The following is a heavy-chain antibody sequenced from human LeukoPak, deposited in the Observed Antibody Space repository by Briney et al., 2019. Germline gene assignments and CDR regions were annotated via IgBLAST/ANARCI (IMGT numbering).Heavy chain of an antibody. CDR2: IYYSGSS. CDR3: ARTEYYFDH. J-gene: IGHJ4*02. CDR1: SGSISSYY. D-gene: IGHD3-10*01. Sequence: PSETLSLTFTVPSGSISSYYWSWIRQPPGKGLEWIGYIYYSGSSNYNPSLKSRVTMSVDTSKKQFSLRVSSVTAADTAVYYCARTEYYFDHWGQGTLVTVSS. V-gene: IGHV4-59*01.